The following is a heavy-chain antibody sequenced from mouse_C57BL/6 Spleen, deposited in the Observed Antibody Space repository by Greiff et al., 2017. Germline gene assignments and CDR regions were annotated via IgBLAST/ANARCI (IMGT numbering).Heavy chain of an antibody. V-gene: IGHV14-4*01. CDR1: GFNIKDDY. CDR2: IDPENGDT. J-gene: IGHJ2*01. CDR3: TTFYYGNYLGS. Sequence: VQLQQSGAELVRPGASVKLSCTASGFNIKDDYMHWVKQRPEQGLEWIGWIDPENGDTEYASKFQGKATITADTASNTAYLQLSSLTSEDTAVYYCTTFYYGNYLGSWGKGTTLTVSS. D-gene: IGHD2-1*01.